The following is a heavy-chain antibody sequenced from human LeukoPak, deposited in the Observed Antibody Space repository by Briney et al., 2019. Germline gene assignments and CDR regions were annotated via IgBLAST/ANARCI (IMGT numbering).Heavy chain of an antibody. Sequence: SETLSLTCTVSGGSISSSSYYWGWIRQPPGKGLEWIGSIYYSGSTYYNPSLKSRVTISVDTSKNQFSLKLSSVTAADTAVYYCARLYGGNSGEFDYWGQGTLVTVSS. CDR3: ARLYGGNSGEFDY. J-gene: IGHJ4*02. V-gene: IGHV4-39*01. D-gene: IGHD4-23*01. CDR1: GGSISSSSYY. CDR2: IYYSGST.